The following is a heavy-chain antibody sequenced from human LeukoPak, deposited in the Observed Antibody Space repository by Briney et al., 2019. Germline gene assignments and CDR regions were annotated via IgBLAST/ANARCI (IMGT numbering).Heavy chain of an antibody. Sequence: GGSLRLSCAASGVTFSGYSMNWVRQAPGKGLEWVSAITATSLHIYYADSVKGRFTISRDNAKNSLYLQMNSLRAEDTAVYYCARALRDYWGQGTLVTVSS. J-gene: IGHJ4*02. V-gene: IGHV3-21*01. CDR3: ARALRDY. CDR2: ITATSLHI. CDR1: GVTFSGYS.